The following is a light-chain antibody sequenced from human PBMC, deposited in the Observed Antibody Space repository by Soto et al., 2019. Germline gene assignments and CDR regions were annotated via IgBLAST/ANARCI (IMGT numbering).Light chain of an antibody. CDR1: QGISSY. CDR2: AAS. CDR3: QQLNTLPFT. Sequence: DIQLTQSPSFLSASVGDRVTITCRASQGISSYLAWYQQKPGKAPKLLIYAASTLQSGVPSRFSGSGSGTEFTLTISSLQPEDFATYHCQQLNTLPFTFGQGTRLDIK. J-gene: IGKJ5*01. V-gene: IGKV1-9*01.